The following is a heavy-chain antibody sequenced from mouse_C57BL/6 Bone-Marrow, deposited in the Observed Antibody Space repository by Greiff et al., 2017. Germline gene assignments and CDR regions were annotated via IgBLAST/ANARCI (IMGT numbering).Heavy chain of an antibody. V-gene: IGHV1-69*01. CDR2: IDPSDSYT. D-gene: IGHD3-2*02. CDR1: GYTFTSYW. Sequence: QVQLKQPGAELVMPGASVKLSCKASGYTFTSYWMHWVKQRPGQGLEWIGEIDPSDSYTNYNQKFKGKSTLTVDKSSSTAYMQLSSLTSEDSAVYYCARGGAQATDDWGQGTTLTVSS. J-gene: IGHJ2*01. CDR3: ARGGAQATDD.